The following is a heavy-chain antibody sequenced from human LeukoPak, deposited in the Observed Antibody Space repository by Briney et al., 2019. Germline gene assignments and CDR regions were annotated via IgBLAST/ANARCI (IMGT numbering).Heavy chain of an antibody. D-gene: IGHD3-10*01. CDR2: ISANNGNT. V-gene: IGHV1-18*01. CDR3: AREGTAGRYYFDY. Sequence: ASVKVSCKASGYTFSSHGITWVRPAPGQGLEWMGWISANNGNTNYAQKLQGRVTVTTDTSTRIAYMELRSLRSDDAAVYYCAREGTAGRYYFDYWGQGTLVTVSS. J-gene: IGHJ4*02. CDR1: GYTFSSHG.